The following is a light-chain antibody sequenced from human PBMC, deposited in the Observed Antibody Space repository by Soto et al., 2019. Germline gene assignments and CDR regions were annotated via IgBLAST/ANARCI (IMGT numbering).Light chain of an antibody. V-gene: IGKV3-15*01. CDR3: QQYNNWPPWT. CDR2: DAS. J-gene: IGKJ1*01. CDR1: QSVTSN. Sequence: EIVMGQSAATRSLSPGERAALCCRASQSVTSNFAWYQQKPAQAPRLLIYDASNRATGIPARFSGSGSGTEFTLTISRLQSEDLAVYYCQQYNNWPPWTFGRGTKLDIK.